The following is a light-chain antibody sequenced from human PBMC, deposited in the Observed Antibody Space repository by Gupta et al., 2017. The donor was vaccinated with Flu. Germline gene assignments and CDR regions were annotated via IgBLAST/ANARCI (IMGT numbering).Light chain of an antibody. CDR2: GAS. Sequence: MTQSPATLSVSPGQSATISCRASQSGGDSDAWYQQKRGQAPRLLIYGASTRATGIPARFSGSGYGTEFTLTISSRQSDDFAVYYCQQYDDWPPWTFGQGTKLEI. CDR3: QQYDDWPPWT. V-gene: IGKV3-15*01. J-gene: IGKJ1*01. CDR1: QSGGDS.